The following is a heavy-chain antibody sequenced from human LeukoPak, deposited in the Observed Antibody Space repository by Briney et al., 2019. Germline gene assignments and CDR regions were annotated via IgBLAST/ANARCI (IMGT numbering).Heavy chain of an antibody. CDR1: GGSISSYY. Sequence: SETLSLTCTVSGGSISSYYWSWLRQPPGKGLEGIGYIYYSWSTNYNPSLKSRVTISVDTSKNQLSLKLNSVTAADTAVYYCAGGHQSITGDNWGQGTLVTVSS. CDR2: IYYSWST. CDR3: AGGHQSITGDN. J-gene: IGHJ4*02. D-gene: IGHD1-20*01. V-gene: IGHV4-59*12.